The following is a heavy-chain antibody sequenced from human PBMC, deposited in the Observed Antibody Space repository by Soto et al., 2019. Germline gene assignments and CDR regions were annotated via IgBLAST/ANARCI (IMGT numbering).Heavy chain of an antibody. J-gene: IGHJ4*02. D-gene: IGHD6-13*01. Sequence: SLRLSCAASGFTFSSYGMHWVRQAPGKGLEWVAVISYDGSNKYYADSVKGRFTISRDNSKNTLYLQVNSLRAEDTAVYYCAKGFGPQQLGIDYWGQGTLVTVSS. CDR1: GFTFSSYG. CDR3: AKGFGPQQLGIDY. V-gene: IGHV3-30*18. CDR2: ISYDGSNK.